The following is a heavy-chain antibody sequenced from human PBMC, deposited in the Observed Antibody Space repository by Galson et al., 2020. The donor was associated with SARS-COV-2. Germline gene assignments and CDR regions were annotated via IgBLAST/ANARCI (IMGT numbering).Heavy chain of an antibody. J-gene: IGHJ4*02. CDR3: ARDDGYDILAGDYPGAKYSDY. CDR2: ISSSSSYI. CDR1: GFTFSSYS. D-gene: IGHD3-9*01. Sequence: GESLKISCAASGFTFSSYSMNRVRQAPGKGLEWVSSISSSSSYIYYADPVKGRFTISRDNAKNSLYRQMNSLRAEDTAVYYCARDDGYDILAGDYPGAKYSDYWGQGTPGTVAS. V-gene: IGHV3-21*01.